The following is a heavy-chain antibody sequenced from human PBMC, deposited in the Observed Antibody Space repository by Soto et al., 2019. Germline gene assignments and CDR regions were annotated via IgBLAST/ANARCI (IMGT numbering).Heavy chain of an antibody. CDR2: VNPIVSMS. Sequence: QVQLVQSGAEVKRPGSSVKVSCKASGDTFNFYSINWVRQAPGLGLEWMGRVNPIVSMSNYAQRFQGRVTMTADKSTSTDYMELSGLRSEDTAIYYCATSYGSGYRAFDYWGQGALVTVSS. CDR3: ATSYGSGYRAFDY. CDR1: GDTFNFYS. D-gene: IGHD3-10*01. V-gene: IGHV1-69*04. J-gene: IGHJ4*02.